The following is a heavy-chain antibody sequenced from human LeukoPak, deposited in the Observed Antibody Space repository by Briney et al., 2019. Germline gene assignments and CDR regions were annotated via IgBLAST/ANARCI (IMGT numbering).Heavy chain of an antibody. Sequence: GGSLRLSCAASGFTVSSNYMSWVRQAPGKGLEWVSVIYSSGSTYYADSVKGRFTISRDNSKNTLYLQMNSLRAEDTAVYYCARDNAADAFDIWGQGTMVTVSS. CDR2: IYSSGST. V-gene: IGHV3-53*01. CDR3: ARDNAADAFDI. J-gene: IGHJ3*02. CDR1: GFTVSSNY. D-gene: IGHD2-8*01.